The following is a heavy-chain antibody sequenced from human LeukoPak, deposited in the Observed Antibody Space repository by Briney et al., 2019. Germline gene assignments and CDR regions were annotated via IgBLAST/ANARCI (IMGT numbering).Heavy chain of an antibody. Sequence: SETLSLTCTVSGDSISSGDYYWSWIRQPAGKGLEWIGRISSSGSTNYNPSLKSRVTISVDTSKNQFSLKLSSVTAADTAVYYCARDKSGSQGPYYYYYMDVWGKGTTVTVSS. D-gene: IGHD6-25*01. CDR1: GDSISSGDYY. J-gene: IGHJ6*03. V-gene: IGHV4-61*02. CDR2: ISSSGST. CDR3: ARDKSGSQGPYYYYYMDV.